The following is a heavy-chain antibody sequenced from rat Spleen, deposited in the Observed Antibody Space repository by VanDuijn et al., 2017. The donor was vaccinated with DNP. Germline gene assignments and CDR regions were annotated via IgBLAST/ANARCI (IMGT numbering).Heavy chain of an antibody. CDR1: GFTFSDYY. D-gene: IGHD1-4*01. J-gene: IGHJ2*01. CDR3: ARHVLPLRVWDY. V-gene: IGHV5-22*01. Sequence: EVQLVKSGGGLVQPGRSLKLSCAASGFTFSDYYMAWVRQAPTKGLEWVAYSNYDGGSTYNGDSVKGRFTISRDNAKSTLYLQMNSLRSEDMATYYCARHVLPLRVWDYWGQGVMVTVSS. CDR2: SNYDGGST.